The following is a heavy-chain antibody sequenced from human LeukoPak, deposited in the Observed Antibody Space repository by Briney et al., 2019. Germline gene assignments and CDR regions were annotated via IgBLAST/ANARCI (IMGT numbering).Heavy chain of an antibody. Sequence: GGSLRLSCAASGFTFSSYGMHWVRQAPGKGLEWVAVISYDGSNKYYADSVKGRLTISRDNSKNTLYLQMNSLRAEDTAVYYCAKDMRRMVRGVVDYFDYWGQGTLVTVSS. V-gene: IGHV3-30*18. D-gene: IGHD3-10*01. CDR2: ISYDGSNK. CDR1: GFTFSSYG. J-gene: IGHJ4*02. CDR3: AKDMRRMVRGVVDYFDY.